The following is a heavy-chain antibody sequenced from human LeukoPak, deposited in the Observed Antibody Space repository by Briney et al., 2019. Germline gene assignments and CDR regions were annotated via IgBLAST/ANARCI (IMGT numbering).Heavy chain of an antibody. J-gene: IGHJ6*03. V-gene: IGHV4-59*01. D-gene: IGHD6-13*01. Sequence: SETLSLTCTVSGGSISSYYWSWIRQPPGKGLEYIGYIYYSGYTNYNPSLKSRVTISVDTSKNQFSLKLSSVTAADTAVYYCARRAGIAAAGTYYYYYMDVWGKGTTVTISS. CDR1: GGSISSYY. CDR2: IYYSGYT. CDR3: ARRAGIAAAGTYYYYYMDV.